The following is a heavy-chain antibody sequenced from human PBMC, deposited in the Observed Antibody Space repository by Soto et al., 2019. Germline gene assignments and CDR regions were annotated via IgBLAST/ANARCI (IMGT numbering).Heavy chain of an antibody. J-gene: IGHJ5*02. D-gene: IGHD6-6*01. CDR3: AKSHDSSSSDWFDP. V-gene: IGHV3-33*06. Sequence: GGSLRLSCAASGFTFSSYGMHWVRQAPGKGLEWVAVIWYDGSNTYYADSVKGRFTISRDNSKNTLYLQMNSLRAEDTAVYYYAKSHDSSSSDWFDPWGQVTLVTVSS. CDR1: GFTFSSYG. CDR2: IWYDGSNT.